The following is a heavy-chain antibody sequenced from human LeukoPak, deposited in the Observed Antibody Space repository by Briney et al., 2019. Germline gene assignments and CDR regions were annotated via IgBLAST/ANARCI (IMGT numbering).Heavy chain of an antibody. CDR3: ARGYYDSSGLFDY. CDR2: INWNGGST. D-gene: IGHD3-22*01. CDR1: GFTLRSYV. V-gene: IGHV3-20*04. J-gene: IGHJ4*02. Sequence: PGGSLRLSCVASGFTLRSYVMNWVRQTPGKGLEWVSGINWNGGSTGYADSVKGRFTISRDNAKNSLYLQMNSLRAEDTALYYCARGYYDSSGLFDYWGQGTLVTVSS.